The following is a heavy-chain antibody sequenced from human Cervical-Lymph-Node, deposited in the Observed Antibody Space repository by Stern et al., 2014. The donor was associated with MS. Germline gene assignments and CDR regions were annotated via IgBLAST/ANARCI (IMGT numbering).Heavy chain of an antibody. D-gene: IGHD5-24*01. J-gene: IGHJ4*02. Sequence: VQLVESGAEVKNPGSSVKVSCKVSGDTFSSHGISWVRQAPGQGLEWMGGIIPVITKPKYAQKFEGRVTIIADEFTSTVYMELSSLRSDDTAVYFCAREGRDVYNFDYWGQGTLVSVSP. CDR1: GDTFSSHG. V-gene: IGHV1-69*01. CDR2: IIPVITKP. CDR3: AREGRDVYNFDY.